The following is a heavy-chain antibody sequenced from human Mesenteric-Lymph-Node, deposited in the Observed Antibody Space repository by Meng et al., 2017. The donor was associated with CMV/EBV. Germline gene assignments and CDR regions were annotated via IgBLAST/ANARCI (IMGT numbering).Heavy chain of an antibody. CDR3: ARDYYGSGDQ. J-gene: IGHJ4*02. Sequence: KVSCKASEFSFTDYAIYWVRQAPGQRLEWMGWINAGDGNTRYSQKFQSRVTITRDTSASTAYMELSSLRSEDTAVYFCARDYYGSGDQWGQGTLVTVSS. CDR2: INAGDGNT. D-gene: IGHD3-10*01. V-gene: IGHV1-3*01. CDR1: EFSFTDYA.